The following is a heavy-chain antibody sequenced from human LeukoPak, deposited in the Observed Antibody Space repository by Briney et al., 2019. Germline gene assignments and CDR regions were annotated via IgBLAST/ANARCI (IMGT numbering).Heavy chain of an antibody. Sequence: PGGSLRLSCAASGFTFSSYAMSWVRQAPGKGLEWVSAISGSGGSTYYADSVKGRFTISRDNSKNTLYLRMNSLRAEDTAVYYCARDYYDSSGPLDFDYWGQGTLVTVSS. J-gene: IGHJ4*02. CDR3: ARDYYDSSGPLDFDY. CDR2: ISGSGGST. D-gene: IGHD3-22*01. CDR1: GFTFSSYA. V-gene: IGHV3-23*01.